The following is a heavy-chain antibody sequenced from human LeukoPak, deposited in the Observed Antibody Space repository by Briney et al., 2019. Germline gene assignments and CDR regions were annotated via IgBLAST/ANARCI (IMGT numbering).Heavy chain of an antibody. J-gene: IGHJ6*02. Sequence: EASVKVSSKASRYTFTSFGISWVRQAPEQGLEWMGWISAYNGNSNYAQKLQGRVTMTTDTSTSTAYMELRSLRSDDTAVYYCARKGVQGVVSAAVHFNYYYYYGVDVWGQGTTVTVSS. D-gene: IGHD2-2*01. V-gene: IGHV1-18*01. CDR2: ISAYNGNS. CDR3: ARKGVQGVVSAAVHFNYYYYYGVDV. CDR1: RYTFTSFG.